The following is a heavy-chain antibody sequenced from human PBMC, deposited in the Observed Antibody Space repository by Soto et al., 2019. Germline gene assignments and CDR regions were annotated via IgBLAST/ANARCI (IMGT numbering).Heavy chain of an antibody. Sequence: AAVEVPCNTSVYTIYNNGSSCVRQAPGQPLEWLGWISLYSDGTNYAQKFQGRVSMTTDTSTTTAYMELRSLRSDDTAVYYCARVVPGAEAWFGPWGQGNLVTFAS. V-gene: IGHV1-18*01. CDR3: ARVVPGAEAWFGP. CDR2: ISLYSDGT. D-gene: IGHD2-2*01. J-gene: IGHJ5*02. CDR1: VYTIYNNG.